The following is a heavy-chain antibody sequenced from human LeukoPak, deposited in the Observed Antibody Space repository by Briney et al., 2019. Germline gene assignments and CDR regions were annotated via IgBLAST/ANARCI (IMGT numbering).Heavy chain of an antibody. J-gene: IGHJ3*02. V-gene: IGHV3-15*01. CDR3: TTDPYGLTPWAHPDAFDI. D-gene: IGHD2-15*01. CDR2: IKSKTDGGTT. CDR1: GFTFSNAW. Sequence: GGSLRLSCAASGFTFSNAWMSWVRQAPGKGLEWVGRIKSKTDGGTTDYAAPVKGRFTISRDDSKNTLYLQMNSLKTEDTAVYYCTTDPYGLTPWAHPDAFDIWGQGTMVTVSS.